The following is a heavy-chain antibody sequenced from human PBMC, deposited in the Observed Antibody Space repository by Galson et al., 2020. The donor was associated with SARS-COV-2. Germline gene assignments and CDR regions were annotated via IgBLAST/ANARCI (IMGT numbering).Heavy chain of an antibody. CDR2: ISGSGGST. D-gene: IGHD4-17*01. V-gene: IGHV3-23*01. CDR3: AKVRHGDSARYFDL. CDR1: GFTFSSYA. Sequence: GESLKISCAASGFTFSSYAMSWVRQAPGKGLEWVSAISGSGGSTYYADSVKGRFTISRDNSKNTLYLQMNSLRAEDTAVYYCAKVRHGDSARYFDLWGRGTLVTVSS. J-gene: IGHJ2*01.